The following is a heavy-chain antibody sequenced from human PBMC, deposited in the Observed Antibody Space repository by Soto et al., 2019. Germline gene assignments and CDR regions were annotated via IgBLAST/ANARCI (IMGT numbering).Heavy chain of an antibody. V-gene: IGHV1-3*01. J-gene: IGHJ1*01. Sequence: ASVKVSCKASGYTFTSYGINWVRQAPGLGLEWMGWTNPGNGNTKYSQQFQGRVIIDRDTSASTAYMELSSLRPEDTAVYYCARGGYLDSSNCLAYWGRGNLFAICS. D-gene: IGHD3-22*01. CDR3: ARGGYLDSSNCLAY. CDR2: TNPGNGNT. CDR1: GYTFTSYG.